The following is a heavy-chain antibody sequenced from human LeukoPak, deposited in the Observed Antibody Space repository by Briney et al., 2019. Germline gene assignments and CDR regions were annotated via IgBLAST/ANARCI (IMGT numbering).Heavy chain of an antibody. D-gene: IGHD3-10*01. J-gene: IGHJ4*02. Sequence: GGSLRLSCAAPGFTVSSNYMSGVPQAPGKALEWVSVIYSGGSTYYADSVKGRFTISRDNSKNMLYLQMNSVRAEDTAVYYCARDGAGSGSKGSDYWGQGTLVTVSS. CDR2: IYSGGST. V-gene: IGHV3-53*01. CDR3: ARDGAGSGSKGSDY. CDR1: GFTVSSNY.